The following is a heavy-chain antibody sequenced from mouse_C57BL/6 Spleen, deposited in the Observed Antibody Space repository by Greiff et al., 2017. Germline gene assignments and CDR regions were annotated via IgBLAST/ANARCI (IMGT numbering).Heavy chain of an antibody. D-gene: IGHD2-3*01. CDR1: GYSITSGYY. CDR2: ISYDGSN. CDR3: ARGYDGPWFAY. V-gene: IGHV3-6*01. J-gene: IGHJ3*01. Sequence: DVQLQESGPGLVKPSQSLSLTCSVTGYSITSGYYWNWIRQFPGNKLEWMGYISYDGSNNYNPSLKKRISITRDTSKNQFFLKLNSVTTEDTATYYCARGYDGPWFAYWGQGTLVTVSA.